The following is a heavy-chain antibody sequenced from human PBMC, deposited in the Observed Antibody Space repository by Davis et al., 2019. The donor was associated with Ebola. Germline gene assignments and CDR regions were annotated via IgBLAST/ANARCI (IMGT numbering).Heavy chain of an antibody. CDR2: IYTSGST. D-gene: IGHD6-13*01. CDR3: AREAHNSAYSIDI. V-gene: IGHV4-4*07. Sequence: GSLRLSCTVSGGSISSYYWSWIRQPAGKGLEWIGRIYTSGSTNYNPSLKSRVTISVDTSKNQFSLKLSSVTAADTAVYYCAREAHNSAYSIDIWGQGTLVTVSS. J-gene: IGHJ4*02. CDR1: GGSISSYY.